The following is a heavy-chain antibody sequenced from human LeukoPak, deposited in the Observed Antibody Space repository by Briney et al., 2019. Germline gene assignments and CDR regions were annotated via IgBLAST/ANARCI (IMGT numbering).Heavy chain of an antibody. V-gene: IGHV5-51*01. J-gene: IGHJ4*02. CDR3: ARPGERSRRDWNLDQ. CDR1: GYRFSNYW. Sequence: GESLKISCKASGYRFSNYWIGWVRQVPGKGLELMGIVYPRDSDTRYSPPFQGQVTISADKSISTAYLQWSSLKASDTAVYYCARPGERSRRDWNLDQWGQGTLVTVSS. CDR2: VYPRDSDT. D-gene: IGHD1-1*01.